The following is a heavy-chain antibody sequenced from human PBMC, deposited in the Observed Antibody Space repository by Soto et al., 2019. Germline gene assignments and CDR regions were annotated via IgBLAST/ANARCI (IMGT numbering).Heavy chain of an antibody. CDR2: IYYSGST. Sequence: QVQLQESGPGLVKPSQTLSLTCTVSGGSISSGGYYWSWIRQHPGKGLEWIGYIYYSGSTYYNPSRKSRFTISVDPSKNQFPVSLSSVTAGYTAVYYCARLYNSSYPDAFHIWGQGTMVTVSS. J-gene: IGHJ3*02. D-gene: IGHD3-22*01. CDR3: ARLYNSSYPDAFHI. V-gene: IGHV4-31*03. CDR1: GGSISSGGYY.